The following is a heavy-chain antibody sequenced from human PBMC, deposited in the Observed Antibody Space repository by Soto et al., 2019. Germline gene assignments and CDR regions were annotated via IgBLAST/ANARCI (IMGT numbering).Heavy chain of an antibody. D-gene: IGHD6-19*01. V-gene: IGHV3-30*03. CDR2: ISFDGSDR. Sequence: PGGSLRLSCAASGFTFSDYGMHWVRQAPGKGLAWVAVISFDGSDRYYADSVEGRFTISRDNSQNSLYLQMDRLGPEDTAIYYCACSSGWGYAFDIWGLGTMVTVSS. J-gene: IGHJ3*02. CDR1: GFTFSDYG. CDR3: ACSSGWGYAFDI.